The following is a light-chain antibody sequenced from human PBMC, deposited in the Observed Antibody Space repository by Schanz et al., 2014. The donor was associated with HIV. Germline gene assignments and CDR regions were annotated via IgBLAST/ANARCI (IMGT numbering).Light chain of an antibody. CDR2: DVN. V-gene: IGLV2-14*03. CDR1: SSDVGGYNY. Sequence: QSALTQPASVSGSPGQSITISCTGTSSDVGGYNYVSWYQHHPGKAPKLMIYDVNNRPSGVSNRFSGSKSGNTASLTISGLQAEDEADYYCCSFAGTIWVFGGGTKLTVL. CDR3: CSFAGTIWV. J-gene: IGLJ3*02.